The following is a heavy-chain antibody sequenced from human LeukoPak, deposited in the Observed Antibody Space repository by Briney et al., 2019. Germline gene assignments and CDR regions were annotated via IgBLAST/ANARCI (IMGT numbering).Heavy chain of an antibody. CDR1: RFTFSSYG. J-gene: IGHJ4*02. CDR2: IRYDGSNK. D-gene: IGHD6-19*01. Sequence: SGGSLRLSCAASRFTFSSYGMHWVRQAPGKGLEWVAFIRYDGSNKYYADSVKGRFTISRDNSKNTLYLQMNSLRAEDTAVYYCAKSGSGWYQGGSDFDYWGQGTLVTVSS. CDR3: AKSGSGWYQGGSDFDY. V-gene: IGHV3-30*02.